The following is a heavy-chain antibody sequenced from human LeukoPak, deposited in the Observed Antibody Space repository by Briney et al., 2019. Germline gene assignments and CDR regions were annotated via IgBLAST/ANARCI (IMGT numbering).Heavy chain of an antibody. Sequence: SGPTPVKPTQTLTLTCTFSGFSLSSSGVGVAWVRQSPGKALEWLAVIYWNDDARYGPSLTNRLTITKDPSKNHVVLTMTNMDPVDTATYYCAHISPLSGRYYYYGLDVWGQGTTVIVSS. CDR2: IYWNDDA. V-gene: IGHV2-5*01. J-gene: IGHJ6*02. D-gene: IGHD2-8*02. CDR1: GFSLSSSGVG. CDR3: AHISPLSGRYYYYGLDV.